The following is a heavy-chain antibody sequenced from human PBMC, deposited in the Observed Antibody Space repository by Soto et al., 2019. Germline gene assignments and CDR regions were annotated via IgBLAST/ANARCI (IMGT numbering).Heavy chain of an antibody. CDR1: GYTFTSYG. D-gene: IGHD3-3*01. CDR2: INPNSGGT. Sequence: ASVKVSCKASGYTFTSYGISWVRQAPGQGLEWMGWINPNSGGTNYAQKFQGRVTMTRDTSISTAYMELSRLRSDDTAVYYCASSLYDFWSGYPFDPWGQGTLVTVSS. CDR3: ASSLYDFWSGYPFDP. J-gene: IGHJ5*02. V-gene: IGHV1-2*02.